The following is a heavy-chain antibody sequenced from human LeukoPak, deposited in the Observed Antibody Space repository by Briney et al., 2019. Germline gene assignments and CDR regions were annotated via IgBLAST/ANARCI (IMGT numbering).Heavy chain of an antibody. J-gene: IGHJ4*02. Sequence: PSETLSLTCTVSGGSISSYYWSWIRQPPGKGLEWIGYIYYSGSTYYNPSLKSRLTISVDTSKNQVSLKLSSVTAADTAVYYCARDSEAAADPERVSPFDYWGQGTLVTVSS. CDR2: IYYSGST. V-gene: IGHV4-59*12. CDR1: GGSISSYY. D-gene: IGHD6-13*01. CDR3: ARDSEAAADPERVSPFDY.